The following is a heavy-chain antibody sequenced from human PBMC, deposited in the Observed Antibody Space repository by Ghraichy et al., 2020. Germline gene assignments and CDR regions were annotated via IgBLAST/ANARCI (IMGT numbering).Heavy chain of an antibody. CDR2: ISGDGAGT. CDR3: TKGRDCRSASCYRDFDY. Sequence: GGSLRLSCAASGLTFDDYAMHWVRQAPGKGLECVSLISGDGAGTDYADSVTGRFTISRDNSKTSLYLQMNSLRTEDTALYYCTKGRDCRSASCYRDFDYWGQGTLVTVSS. CDR1: GLTFDDYA. J-gene: IGHJ4*02. V-gene: IGHV3-43*02. D-gene: IGHD2-2*01.